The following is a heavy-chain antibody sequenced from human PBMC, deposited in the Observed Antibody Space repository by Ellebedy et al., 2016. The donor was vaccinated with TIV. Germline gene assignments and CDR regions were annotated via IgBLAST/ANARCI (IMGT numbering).Heavy chain of an antibody. D-gene: IGHD3-22*01. V-gene: IGHV3-48*01. CDR3: ASAYDSSGPLGDY. CDR1: GFTFSSYS. Sequence: PGGSLRLSCAASGFTFSSYSMNRVRQAPGKGLEWVSYISSSSSTIYYADSVKGRFTISRDNAKNSLYLQMNSLRAEDTAVYYCASAYDSSGPLGDYWGQGTLVTVSS. CDR2: ISSSSSTI. J-gene: IGHJ4*02.